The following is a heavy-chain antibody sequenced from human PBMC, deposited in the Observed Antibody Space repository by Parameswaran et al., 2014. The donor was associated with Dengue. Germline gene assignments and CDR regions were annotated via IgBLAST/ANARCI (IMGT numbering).Heavy chain of an antibody. CDR2: INPSGGST. V-gene: IGHV1-46*04. D-gene: IGHD6-19*01. Sequence: WVRQAPGQGLEWMGIINPSGGSTSYAQKLQGRVTMTRDTSTSTVYMELSSLRSEDTAVYYCAREGVLVAGTLGFIHYYYGMDVWGQGTTVTVSS. CDR3: AREGVLVAGTLGFIHYYYGMDV. J-gene: IGHJ6*02.